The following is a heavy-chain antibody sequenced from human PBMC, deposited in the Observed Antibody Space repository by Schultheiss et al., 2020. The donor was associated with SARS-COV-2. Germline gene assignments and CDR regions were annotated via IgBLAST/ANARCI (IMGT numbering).Heavy chain of an antibody. CDR2: IYHSGST. V-gene: IGHV4-4*03. D-gene: IGHD2-2*01. Sequence: PETLSLTCAVSGGSISSSNWWSWVRQPPGKGLEWIGEIYHSGSTNYNPSLKSRVTISVDKSKNQFSLKLSSVTAADTAVYYCARVTPAAELYYYYYYMDVWGKGTTVTVSS. J-gene: IGHJ6*03. CDR1: GGSISSSNW. CDR3: ARVTPAAELYYYYYYMDV.